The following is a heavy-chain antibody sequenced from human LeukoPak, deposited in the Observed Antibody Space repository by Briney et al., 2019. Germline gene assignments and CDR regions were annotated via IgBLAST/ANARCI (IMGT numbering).Heavy chain of an antibody. D-gene: IGHD6-13*01. CDR3: ARVPIAAGYYYGMDV. CDR2: IYTSGST. V-gene: IGHV4-4*07. J-gene: IGHJ6*02. Sequence: NPSEALSLTCTVSGGSISSYYWSWIRQPAGKGLEWIGRIYTSGSTNYNPSLKSRVTMSVDTSKNQFSLKLSSVTAADTAVYYCARVPIAAGYYYGMDVWGQGTTVTVSS. CDR1: GGSISSYY.